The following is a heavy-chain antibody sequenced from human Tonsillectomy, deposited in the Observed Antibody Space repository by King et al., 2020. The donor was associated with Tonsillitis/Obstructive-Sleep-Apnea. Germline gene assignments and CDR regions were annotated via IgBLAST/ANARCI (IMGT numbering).Heavy chain of an antibody. V-gene: IGHV4-34*01. J-gene: IGHJ4*02. D-gene: IGHD2-2*01. CDR2: INHSGSS. Sequence: QVQLPQWGAGLLKPSETLSLTCAVYGGSFSGYYWSWIRQPPGKGLEWIGEINHSGSSNYNPSLKSRVTISVDTSKNQFSLKLSSVTAADTAVYYCARSRGVRSTSCPDYWGQGTLVTVSS. CDR1: GGSFSGYY. CDR3: ARSRGVRSTSCPDY.